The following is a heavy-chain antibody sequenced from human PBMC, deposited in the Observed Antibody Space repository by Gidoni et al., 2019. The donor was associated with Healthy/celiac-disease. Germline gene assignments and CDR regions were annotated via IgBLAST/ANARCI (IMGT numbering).Heavy chain of an antibody. Sequence: QVQLQQWGAGLLKPSETLSLTCAVYGGSFSGYYWSWIRQPPGKGLEWIGEINHSGSTNYNPSLKSRVTISVDTSKNQFSLKLSSVTAADTAVYYCASSADPDIPAAMDGVYYYYGMDVWGQGTTVTVSS. V-gene: IGHV4-34*01. J-gene: IGHJ6*02. CDR2: INHSGST. CDR3: ASSADPDIPAAMDGVYYYYGMDV. CDR1: GGSFSGYY. D-gene: IGHD2-2*01.